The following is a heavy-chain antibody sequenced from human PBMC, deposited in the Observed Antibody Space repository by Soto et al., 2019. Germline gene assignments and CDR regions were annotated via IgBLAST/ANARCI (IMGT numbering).Heavy chain of an antibody. J-gene: IGHJ4*02. Sequence: QVQLVESGGGVVQPGSSLRLSCAASGFSFSNYAMHWVRQAPGKGLEWVALIWYDGSDKNYVDSVKGRFTISRDNSKRTLYLQMNSLRVEGTAVYYWARRRGYNCDYWGQGPLVTVSS. D-gene: IGHD5-12*01. CDR2: IWYDGSDK. CDR1: GFSFSNYA. V-gene: IGHV3-33*01. CDR3: ARRRGYNCDY.